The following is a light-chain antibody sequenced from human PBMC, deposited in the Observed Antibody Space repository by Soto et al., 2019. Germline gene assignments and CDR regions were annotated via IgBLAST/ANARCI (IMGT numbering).Light chain of an antibody. CDR2: GAS. J-gene: IGKJ1*01. CDR1: QNVSSNY. Sequence: EIVLTQSPGTLSLSPGKRATLSGRASQNVSSNYLAWYQQKPGQAPRLLIYGASSRATGIPDRFSGSGSGTDFTLTISRLEPEDFAVYYCQQYGSSRRTFGQGPKVEIK. V-gene: IGKV3-20*01. CDR3: QQYGSSRRT.